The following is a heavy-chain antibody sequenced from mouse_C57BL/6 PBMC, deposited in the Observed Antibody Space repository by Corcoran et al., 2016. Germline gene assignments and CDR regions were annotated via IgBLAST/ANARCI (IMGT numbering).Heavy chain of an antibody. J-gene: IGHJ1*01. Sequence: EVQLVETGGGLIQPGGSLRLSCAASGFTVSSNYMSWVRQAPGKGLEWVSVIYSGGSTEYADSVKCRFTISSDKSKNTLYLQMNSLRAEDTAVDYCAREEADPYYYYGMDVWGQGTTVTVSS. CDR1: GFTVSSNY. D-gene: IGHD1-1*01. CDR3: AREEADPYYYYGMDV. V-gene: IGHV5-6-3*01. CDR2: IYSGGST.